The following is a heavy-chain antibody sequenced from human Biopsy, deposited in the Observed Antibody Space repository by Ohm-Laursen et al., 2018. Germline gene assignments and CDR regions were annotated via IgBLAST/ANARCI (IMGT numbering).Heavy chain of an antibody. Sequence: ASVKVSCKASGGTFSNYAISWVRQAPGQGLEWLGWISGQRNKTRYGQKVQGRVMMTKDTSTTTAHLELRSLRSDDTAVYYCARHSPPGLEVSWNDVFDIWGQGTVVTVS. D-gene: IGHD5/OR15-5a*01. CDR3: ARHSPPGLEVSWNDVFDI. CDR1: GGTFSNYA. CDR2: ISGQRNKT. V-gene: IGHV1-18*01. J-gene: IGHJ3*02.